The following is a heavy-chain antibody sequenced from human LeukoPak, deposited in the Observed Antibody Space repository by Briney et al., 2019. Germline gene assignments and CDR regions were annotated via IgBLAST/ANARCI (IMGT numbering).Heavy chain of an antibody. D-gene: IGHD6-13*01. J-gene: IGHJ4*02. CDR3: ARGYYSSSSVFDY. CDR2: LYHSGST. CDR1: GGSISNGYY. V-gene: IGHV4-38-2*02. Sequence: SETLSLTCTVSGGSISNGYYWGWIRQPPGKGLEWIGSLYHSGSTYYNPSLKSRVTISVDTSKNQFSLKLNSVTAADTAVYYCARGYYSSSSVFDYWGQGTLVTVSS.